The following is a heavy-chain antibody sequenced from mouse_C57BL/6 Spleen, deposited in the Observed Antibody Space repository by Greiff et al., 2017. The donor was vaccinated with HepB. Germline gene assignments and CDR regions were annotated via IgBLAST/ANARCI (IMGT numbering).Heavy chain of an antibody. Sequence: EVQGVESGGGLVKPGGSLKLSCAASGFTFSSYAMSWVRQTPEKRLEWVATISDGGSYTYYPDNVKGRFTISRDNAKNNLYLQMSHLKSEDTAMYYCARDPLYDGYWYFDVWGTGTTVTVSS. J-gene: IGHJ1*03. CDR2: ISDGGSYT. D-gene: IGHD2-3*01. CDR1: GFTFSSYA. V-gene: IGHV5-4*01. CDR3: ARDPLYDGYWYFDV.